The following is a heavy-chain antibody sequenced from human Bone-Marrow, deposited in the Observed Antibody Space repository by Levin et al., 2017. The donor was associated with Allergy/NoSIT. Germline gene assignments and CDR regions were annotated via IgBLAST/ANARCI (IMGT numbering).Heavy chain of an antibody. V-gene: IGHV3-74*01. CDR2: VHTDGSSP. Sequence: LSLTCAASGFPFSSHWMHWVRQAPGKGLVWVSRVHTDGSSPTYADSVKGRFTISRDNAQKKLYLQMNSLTADDTAVYYCARATRETTVTALDYWGQGTLVTVSS. CDR3: ARATRETTVTALDY. CDR1: GFPFSSHW. D-gene: IGHD4-11*01. J-gene: IGHJ4*02.